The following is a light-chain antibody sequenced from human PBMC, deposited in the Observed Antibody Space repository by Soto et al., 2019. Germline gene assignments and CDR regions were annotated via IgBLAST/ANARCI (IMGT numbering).Light chain of an antibody. CDR1: QSVSSSY. CDR3: HQYGSSPLFT. CDR2: GAS. J-gene: IGKJ3*01. V-gene: IGKV3-20*01. Sequence: EIVLTQSPGTLSLSPGERATLSCRASQSVSSSYLAWYKQKPGQAPRLLIYGASSRATGIPDKFSGSGSGTAVTLTIIRLEPEDFAVDYCHQYGSSPLFTFGPGTKVDIK.